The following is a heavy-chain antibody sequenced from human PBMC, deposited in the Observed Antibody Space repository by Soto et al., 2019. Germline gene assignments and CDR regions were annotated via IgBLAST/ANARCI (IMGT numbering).Heavy chain of an antibody. V-gene: IGHV1-69*13. D-gene: IGHD6-6*01. J-gene: IGHJ5*02. CDR2: IIPIFGTA. Sequence: SSVKVSCKASGGTFSSYAISWVRQAPGQGLEWMGGIIPIFGTANYAQKFQGRVTITADESTSTAYMELSSLRSEDTAVYYCARQEIAARPGNWFDPWGQVTLVTVSS. CDR1: GGTFSSYA. CDR3: ARQEIAARPGNWFDP.